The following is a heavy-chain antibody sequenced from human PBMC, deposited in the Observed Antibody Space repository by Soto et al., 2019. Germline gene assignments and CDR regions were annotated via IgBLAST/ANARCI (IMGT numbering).Heavy chain of an antibody. CDR1: GGTFSSYA. D-gene: IGHD6-13*01. V-gene: IGHV1-69*01. CDR3: ANAQRIAAAGTRAFDY. CDR2: IIPIFGTA. Sequence: QVQLVQSGAEVKKPGSSVKVSCKASGGTFSSYAISWVRQAPGQGLEWMGGIIPIFGTANYAQKFQGRVTITADESTNTDYTELRSMRSEDTAVYYGANAQRIAAAGTRAFDYWGQGTLVTVSS. J-gene: IGHJ4*02.